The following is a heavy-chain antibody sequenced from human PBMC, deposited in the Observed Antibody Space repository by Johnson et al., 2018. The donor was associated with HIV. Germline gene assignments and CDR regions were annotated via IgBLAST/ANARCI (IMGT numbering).Heavy chain of an antibody. CDR1: GFTFSSYA. CDR3: ERGGRGSPEGVDI. CDR2: ISSSGSTI. J-gene: IGHJ3*02. D-gene: IGHD3-16*01. V-gene: IGHV3-23*04. Sequence: VQLVESGGGLVQPGGSLRLSCAASGFTFSSYAMSWVRQAPGKGLEWVSAISSSGSTIYYAASVKGRFTISRDNSNNALYLQMNTLITEDTAVYYCERGGRGSPEGVDIWGQGTMVTVSS.